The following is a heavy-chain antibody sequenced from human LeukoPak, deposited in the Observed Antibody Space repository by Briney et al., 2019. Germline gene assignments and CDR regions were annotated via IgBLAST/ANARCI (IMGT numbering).Heavy chain of an antibody. CDR1: GYTFTSYD. CDR2: INPNSGNT. J-gene: IGHJ5*02. CDR3: ARDGYYDFWSGSTQFNWFDP. Sequence: ASVKVSCKASGYTFTSYDINWVRQATGQGLEWMGWINPNSGNTGYAQKFQGRVTMTRNTSISTAYMELSSLRSEDTAVYYCARDGYYDFWSGSTQFNWFDPWGQGTLVTVSS. V-gene: IGHV1-8*01. D-gene: IGHD3-3*01.